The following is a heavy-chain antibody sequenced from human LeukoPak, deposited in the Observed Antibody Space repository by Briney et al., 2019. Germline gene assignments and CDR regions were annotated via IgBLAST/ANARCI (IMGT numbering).Heavy chain of an antibody. CDR1: GGSISSYY. J-gene: IGHJ4*02. Sequence: SETLSLTCTVSGGSISSYYWSWIRQPPGKGLEWIGYYSGSSNYNPSLKSRVTISVDTSKNQFSLKLSSVTAADTAVYYCARQARIFGVVIIFFDYWGQGTLVTVSS. D-gene: IGHD3-3*01. V-gene: IGHV4-59*01. CDR2: YSGSS. CDR3: ARQARIFGVVIIFFDY.